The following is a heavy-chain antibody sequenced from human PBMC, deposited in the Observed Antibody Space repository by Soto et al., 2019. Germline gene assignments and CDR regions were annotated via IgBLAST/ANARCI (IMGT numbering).Heavy chain of an antibody. Sequence: SETLSLTCTVSGGSISSGDYYWSWIRQPPGKGLEWIGYIYYSGSTYYNPSLKSRVTISVDTSKNQFSLKLSSVTAADTAVYYCARAGLEWSYNWFDPWGQGTLVTVSS. CDR3: ARAGLEWSYNWFDP. V-gene: IGHV4-30-4*01. J-gene: IGHJ5*02. D-gene: IGHD3-3*01. CDR2: IYYSGST. CDR1: GGSISSGDYY.